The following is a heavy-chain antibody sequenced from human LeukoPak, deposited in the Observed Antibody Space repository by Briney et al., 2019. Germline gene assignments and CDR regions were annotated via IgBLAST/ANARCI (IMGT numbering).Heavy chain of an antibody. V-gene: IGHV1-2*02. D-gene: IGHD3-10*01. CDR2: INPNSGGT. CDR1: GYTFTGYY. CDR3: ARDRVTMVRGVFPRYYYYMDV. Sequence: ASVKVSCKASGYTFTGYYMHWVRQAPGQGLEWMGWINPNSGGTNYAQKFQGRVNMTRDTSISTAYMELSRLRSDDTAVYYCARDRVTMVRGVFPRYYYYMDVWGKGTTVTVSS. J-gene: IGHJ6*03.